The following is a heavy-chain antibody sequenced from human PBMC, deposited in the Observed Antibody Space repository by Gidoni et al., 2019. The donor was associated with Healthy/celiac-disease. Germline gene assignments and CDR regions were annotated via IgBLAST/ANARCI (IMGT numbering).Heavy chain of an antibody. CDR2: ISWNSGSI. CDR3: AKDYGQQLVLYYFDY. D-gene: IGHD6-13*01. V-gene: IGHV3-9*01. CDR1: GFTFDAYA. J-gene: IGHJ4*02. Sequence: EVQLVESGGGLVQPGRSLRLSCAASGFTFDAYAMHWVRQAPGKGLEWVSGISWNSGSIGYADSVKGRFTISRDNAKNSLYLQMNSLRAEDTALYYCAKDYGQQLVLYYFDYWGQGTLVTVSS.